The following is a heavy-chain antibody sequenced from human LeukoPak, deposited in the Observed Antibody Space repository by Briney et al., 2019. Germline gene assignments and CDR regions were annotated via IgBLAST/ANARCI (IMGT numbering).Heavy chain of an antibody. D-gene: IGHD3-3*01. J-gene: IGHJ5*01. CDR2: IYSDGDT. CDR3: ARVLSGYFYS. Sequence: GGSLRLSCAASGFTVSSNYMSWVRQAPGKGLEWVSVIYSDGDTDYADSVKGRFTISRDSSKNTLYLQMNSLRAGDTAVYYCARVLSGYFYSWGQGTLVTVSS. CDR1: GFTVSSNY. V-gene: IGHV3-53*01.